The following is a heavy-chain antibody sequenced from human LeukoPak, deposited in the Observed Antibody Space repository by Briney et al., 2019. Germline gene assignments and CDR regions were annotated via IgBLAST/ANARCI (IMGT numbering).Heavy chain of an antibody. CDR1: GFTFTIHN. Sequence: GGSLRLSCAASGFTFTIHNMHWVRQAPGKGLEWVSYISSSGNTIYYADSVKGRFTISRDSAKSSLHLQMNSLRVEDTGVYYCAREESWSTYYNFMDVRGRGTTVTVSS. J-gene: IGHJ6*03. CDR3: AREESWSTYYNFMDV. D-gene: IGHD6-13*01. V-gene: IGHV3-48*04. CDR2: ISSSGNTI.